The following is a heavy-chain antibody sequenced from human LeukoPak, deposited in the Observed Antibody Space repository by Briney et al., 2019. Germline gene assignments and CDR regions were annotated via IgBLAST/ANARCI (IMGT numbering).Heavy chain of an antibody. CDR2: ISHDGSNK. CDR3: ARNGLLRGYHTWFDS. J-gene: IGHJ5*01. D-gene: IGHD3-3*01. V-gene: IGHV3-30*01. Sequence: GGSLRLSCAASEFTFSNYAMHWVRQVPGKGLEWVAVISHDGSNKDYAGSVKGRFTISRDNSKNTLYLQMNSLRTEGSAVYSCARNGLLRGYHTWFDSWGQGTLVTVSS. CDR1: EFTFSNYA.